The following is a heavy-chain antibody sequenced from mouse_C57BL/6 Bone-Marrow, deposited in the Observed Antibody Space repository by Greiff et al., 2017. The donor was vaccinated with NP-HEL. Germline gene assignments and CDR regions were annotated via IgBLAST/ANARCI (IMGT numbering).Heavy chain of an antibody. CDR1: GYAFTNYL. Sequence: QVQLQQSGAELVRPGTSVTVSCKASGYAFTNYLIEWVKQRPGQGLEWIGVINPGSGGTNYNEKFKGKATLTADKSSSTAYMQLSSLTSEDYAVYFCERLLRHIYAMDYWGQGTSVTVSS. CDR3: ERLLRHIYAMDY. V-gene: IGHV1-54*01. D-gene: IGHD1-2*01. CDR2: INPGSGGT. J-gene: IGHJ4*01.